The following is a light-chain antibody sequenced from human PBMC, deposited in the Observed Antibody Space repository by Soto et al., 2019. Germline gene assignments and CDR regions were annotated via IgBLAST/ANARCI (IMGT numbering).Light chain of an antibody. CDR3: QQSYSTPPL. V-gene: IGKV1-39*01. Sequence: DIQMTQSPSSVSASVGDRVTITCRASQSISSYLNWYQQKPGKAPKLLIYAASSLQSGVPSRFSGSGSGTDFTLTISSLQPEDFATYYCQQSYSTPPLFGQGTRLEIK. J-gene: IGKJ5*01. CDR1: QSISSY. CDR2: AAS.